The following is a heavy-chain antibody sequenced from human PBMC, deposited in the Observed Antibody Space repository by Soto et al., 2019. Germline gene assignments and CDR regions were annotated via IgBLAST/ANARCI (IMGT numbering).Heavy chain of an antibody. CDR2: IYYSGST. Sequence: SETLSLTCAVDGGSISSYYLSWIRQPPGKGLEWIGYIYYSGSTNYNPSLKSRVTISVDTSKNQFSLKLSSVTAADTAVYYCARSLTTGPHYYYYMDVWGKGTTVTVSS. CDR1: GGSISSYY. J-gene: IGHJ6*03. CDR3: ARSLTTGPHYYYYMDV. V-gene: IGHV4-59*01. D-gene: IGHD4-4*01.